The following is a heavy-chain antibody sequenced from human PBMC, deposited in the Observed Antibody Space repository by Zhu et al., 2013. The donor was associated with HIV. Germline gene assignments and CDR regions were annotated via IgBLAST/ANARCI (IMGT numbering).Heavy chain of an antibody. D-gene: IGHD2-2*01. CDR1: GYSFVSYY. Sequence: QVQLVQSGAEVKKPGASVTVSCKASGYSFVSYYIHWVRQAPGQGLEWMGWINPNNGETDYAQKFQGRVTMTRDTSIGTAYMDLTRLRSDDTAVYFCARVLSPFLTYSSRSVPLDHWGQGMLVTVSS. CDR3: ARVLSPFLTYSSRSVPLDH. J-gene: IGHJ4*02. V-gene: IGHV1-2*02. CDR2: INPNNGET.